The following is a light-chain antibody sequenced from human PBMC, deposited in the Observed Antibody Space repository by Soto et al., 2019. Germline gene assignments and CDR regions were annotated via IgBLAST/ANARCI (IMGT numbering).Light chain of an antibody. CDR2: EAS. Sequence: IQMTQSPSSLAASIGYRVTITCRAIHGVSNLLAWYQQTRGKAPELLIYEASSLKSGVPSRFSGSGSGTEFTLTISSLQPDDFATYYCQQYNTYSAFGQGTKVDIK. CDR3: QQYNTYSA. J-gene: IGKJ1*01. V-gene: IGKV1-5*01. CDR1: HGVSNL.